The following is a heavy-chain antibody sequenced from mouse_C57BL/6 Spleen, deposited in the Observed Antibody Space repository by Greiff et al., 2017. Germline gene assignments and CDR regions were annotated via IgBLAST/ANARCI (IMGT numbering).Heavy chain of an antibody. CDR2: ISSGSSTI. V-gene: IGHV5-17*01. J-gene: IGHJ1*03. CDR3: ARTYYYGSSSWYCDV. D-gene: IGHD1-1*01. Sequence: EVHLVESGGGLVKPGGSLKLSCAASGFTFSDYGMHWVRQAPEKGLEWVAYISSGSSTIYYADTVKGRFTISRDNATNTLFLQLTSLRSEDTAMXYCARTYYYGSSSWYCDVWGTGTTVTVSS. CDR1: GFTFSDYG.